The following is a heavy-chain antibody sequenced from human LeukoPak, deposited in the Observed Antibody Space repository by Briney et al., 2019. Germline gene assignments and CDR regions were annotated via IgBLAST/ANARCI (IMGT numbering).Heavy chain of an antibody. CDR3: ARPAAAGTNPAFYFDY. Sequence: SETLSLTCTVSGYSISSGYYWGWIRQPPGKGLEWIGSIYHSGSTYYNPSLKSRVTISVDTSKNQFSLKLSSVTAADTAVYYCARPAAAGTNPAFYFDYWGQGTLVTVS. CDR1: GYSISSGYY. J-gene: IGHJ4*02. V-gene: IGHV4-38-2*02. CDR2: IYHSGST. D-gene: IGHD6-13*01.